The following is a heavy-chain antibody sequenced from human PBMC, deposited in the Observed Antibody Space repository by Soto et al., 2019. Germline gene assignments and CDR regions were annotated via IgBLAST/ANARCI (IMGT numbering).Heavy chain of an antibody. CDR3: ARGYCSGGSCRLEWYFDL. D-gene: IGHD2-15*01. V-gene: IGHV4-59*01. CDR2: VYYSGST. J-gene: IGHJ2*01. Sequence: QVQLQESGPGLVKPSETLSLTCTVSGGSISTYYWSWIRQPPGKRLKWIGYVYYSGSTNYNPSLKSRVIISVDTSKNQFSLKLSSVTAADTAVYYCARGYCSGGSCRLEWYFDLWGRGTLVTVSS. CDR1: GGSISTYY.